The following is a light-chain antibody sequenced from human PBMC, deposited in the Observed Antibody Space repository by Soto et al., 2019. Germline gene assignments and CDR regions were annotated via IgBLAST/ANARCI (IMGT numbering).Light chain of an antibody. V-gene: IGLV1-40*01. CDR1: SPNIGAGCV. CDR2: GNS. Sequence: QSVLTQPPSVSGAPGQRVTISCTGSSPNIGAGCVVHWYQQLPGTAPKLLIYGNSNRPSGVPDRFSGSRSGTSASLAITGLQAEDEADYYCQSYDSSLSGYVFGTGTKVTVL. CDR3: QSYDSSLSGYV. J-gene: IGLJ1*01.